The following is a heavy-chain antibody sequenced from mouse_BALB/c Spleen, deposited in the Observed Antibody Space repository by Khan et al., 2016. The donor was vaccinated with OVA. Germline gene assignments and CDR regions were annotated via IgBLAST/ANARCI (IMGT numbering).Heavy chain of an antibody. J-gene: IGHJ2*01. D-gene: IGHD1-1*01. CDR2: ISGDTSTI. CDR3: ATSYFYGYYFDY. V-gene: IGHV5-17*02. Sequence: EVKLEESGGGLVQPGGSRKLSCAASGFTFSNYGMHWVRQAPEKGLEWVAFISGDTSTIYYADTVKGRFTISRDNPKNTLFLQMTSLMSEDTARYYCATSYFYGYYFDYWGPGTTLTVSS. CDR1: GFTFSNYG.